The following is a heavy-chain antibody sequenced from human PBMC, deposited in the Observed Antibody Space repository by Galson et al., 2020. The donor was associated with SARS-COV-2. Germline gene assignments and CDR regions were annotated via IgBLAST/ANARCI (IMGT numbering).Heavy chain of an antibody. CDR2: LSYDGSNK. J-gene: IGHJ6*03. V-gene: IGHV3-30*16. D-gene: IGHD3-16*02. CDR3: ARDRLVRVRLGELSSDYMDV. Sequence: GESLKIPCAASGFTFSSHALHWVRQAPGKGLEWGAVLSYDGSNKYYADLVKGRFTISRDNSKNTLDLQMNSLRAEEAAGYYCARDRLVRVRLGELSSDYMDVWGKGTTVTVSS. CDR1: GFTFSSHA.